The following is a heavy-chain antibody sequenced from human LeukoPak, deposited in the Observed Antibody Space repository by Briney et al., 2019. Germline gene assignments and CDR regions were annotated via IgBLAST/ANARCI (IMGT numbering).Heavy chain of an antibody. Sequence: GSLRLSCAASGFTFSSYGMSWVRQPPGKGLEWIGSIYYSGSTYYNPSLKSRVTISVDTSKNQFSLKLSSVTAADTAVYYCARDKEGGSYYSHAWGQGTLVTVSS. D-gene: IGHD1-26*01. CDR1: GFTFSSYG. CDR3: ARDKEGGSYYSHA. CDR2: IYYSGST. J-gene: IGHJ5*02. V-gene: IGHV4-39*07.